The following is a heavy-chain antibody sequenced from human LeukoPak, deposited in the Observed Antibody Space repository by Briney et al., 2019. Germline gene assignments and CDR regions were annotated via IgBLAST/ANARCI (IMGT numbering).Heavy chain of an antibody. CDR2: ILPDSGGK. CDR1: GYTFTGNY. D-gene: IGHD6-19*01. CDR3: ARDLNGVAGDFDF. Sequence: AAVKVSCKASGYTFTGNYMHWVRQAPGQGLEWIGWILPDSGGKKYTQNFQGRVTMTRDTSIITAYMELTGLRPDDTAVYYCARDLNGVAGDFDFWGQGTLVTVSS. J-gene: IGHJ4*02. V-gene: IGHV1-2*02.